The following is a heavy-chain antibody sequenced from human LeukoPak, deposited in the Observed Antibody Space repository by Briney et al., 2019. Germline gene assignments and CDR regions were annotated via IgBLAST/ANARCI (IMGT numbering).Heavy chain of an antibody. J-gene: IGHJ6*03. Sequence: SSETLSLTCTVSGGSISSSSYYWGWIRQPPGKGLEWIGSIYYSGSTYYNPSLKSRVTISVDTSKNQFSLKLSSVTAADTAVYYCARDAEESRYCSSTSCYEVYYYYYMDVWGKGTTVTISS. CDR3: ARDAEESRYCSSTSCYEVYYYYYMDV. CDR1: GGSISSSSYY. V-gene: IGHV4-39*07. D-gene: IGHD2-2*01. CDR2: IYYSGST.